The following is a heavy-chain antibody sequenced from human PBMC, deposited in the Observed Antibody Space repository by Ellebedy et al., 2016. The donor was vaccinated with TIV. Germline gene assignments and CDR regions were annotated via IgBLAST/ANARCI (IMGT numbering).Heavy chain of an antibody. CDR3: AREIGSWCGGDCYSPYYFDY. CDR1: GGTFSSYA. Sequence: AASVKVSCKASGGTFSSYAISCVRQAPGQGLEWMVGIIPIFGTANYAQKFQGRVTITADESTSTAYMGLSSLRSEDTAVYYCAREIGSWCGGDCYSPYYFDYWGQGTLVTVSS. D-gene: IGHD2-21*02. CDR2: IIPIFGTA. J-gene: IGHJ4*02. V-gene: IGHV1-69*13.